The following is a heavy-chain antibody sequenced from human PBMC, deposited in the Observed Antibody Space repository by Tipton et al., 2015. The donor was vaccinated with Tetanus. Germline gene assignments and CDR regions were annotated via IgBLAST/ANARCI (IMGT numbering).Heavy chain of an antibody. CDR1: GGSFSGYY. D-gene: IGHD5-18*01. CDR2: INHSGST. J-gene: IGHJ2*01. Sequence: TLSLTCAVYGGSFSGYYWSWIRQPPGKGLEWIGEINHSGSTTYSPSFKSRVTISVDTPKNQFSLKLTSLTVADTAVYYCARGGSYSYGPRGFDLWGRGTLVTVSS. V-gene: IGHV4-34*01. CDR3: ARGGSYSYGPRGFDL.